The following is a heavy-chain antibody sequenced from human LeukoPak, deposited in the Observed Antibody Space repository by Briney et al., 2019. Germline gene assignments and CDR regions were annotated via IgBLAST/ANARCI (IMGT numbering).Heavy chain of an antibody. CDR2: FDPEHGEA. Sequence: ASVKVSCKVYGDTLTELSTHWVRQAPGKGLEWMGGFDPEHGEAIYAQTFQGRITMTEDTSTDTAYMELSSLTSDYTAVYYCAAEGQRLLGYWGQGTLVTVSS. D-gene: IGHD3-10*01. CDR1: GDTLTELS. CDR3: AAEGQRLLGY. V-gene: IGHV1-24*01. J-gene: IGHJ4*02.